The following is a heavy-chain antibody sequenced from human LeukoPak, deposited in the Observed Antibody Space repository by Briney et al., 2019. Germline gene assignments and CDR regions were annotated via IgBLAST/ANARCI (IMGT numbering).Heavy chain of an antibody. D-gene: IGHD5-18*01. Sequence: QAGGSLRPSCAASGFTFSSYAMSWVRQAPGKGLVWVSRINSDGSSTSYADSVKGRFTISRDNAKNTLYLQMNSLRAEDTAVYYCATSSIQIQLWTRAGQWGQGTLVTVSS. J-gene: IGHJ4*02. CDR1: GFTFSSYA. CDR3: ATSSIQIQLWTRAGQ. V-gene: IGHV3-74*01. CDR2: INSDGSST.